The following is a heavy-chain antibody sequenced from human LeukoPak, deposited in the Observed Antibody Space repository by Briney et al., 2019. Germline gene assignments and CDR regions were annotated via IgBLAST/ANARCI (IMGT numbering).Heavy chain of an antibody. CDR2: ISSSRSHI. D-gene: IGHD3-22*01. V-gene: IGHV3-21*01. Sequence: PGGSLRLSCAASGFTFNSYSMNWVRQAPGKGLEWVSFISSSRSHIYYADSVKGRFTISRDNAKNSLYLQMNSLRAEDTAVYYCARDETYDYESNGYLDFWGQGTVVTVSS. CDR3: ARDETYDYESNGYLDF. J-gene: IGHJ4*02. CDR1: GFTFNSYS.